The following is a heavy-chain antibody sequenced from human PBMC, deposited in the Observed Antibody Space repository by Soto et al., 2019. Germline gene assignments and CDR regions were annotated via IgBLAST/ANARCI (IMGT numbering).Heavy chain of an antibody. CDR1: GFTFSSYA. J-gene: IGHJ4*02. D-gene: IGHD2-15*01. CDR3: SKVSVVVGQASSCY. CDR2: ISGSGGST. V-gene: IGHV3-23*01. Sequence: EVQLLESGGGLVQPGGSLRLSCAASGFTFSSYAMSWVRQAPGKGLEWVSAISGSGGSTYYADSVKGRFTISRDNSKNTLYLQMSGMRDEETAVYCCSKVSVVVGQASSCYWGQVCLVALS.